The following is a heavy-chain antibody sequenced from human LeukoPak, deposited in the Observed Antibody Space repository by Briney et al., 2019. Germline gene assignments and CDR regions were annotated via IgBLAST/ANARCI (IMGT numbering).Heavy chain of an antibody. CDR3: ARGAWVRNFWSGYFDY. D-gene: IGHD3-3*01. V-gene: IGHV1-69*05. CDR2: IIPIFGTA. Sequence: SVKVSCKASGGTFSSYAISWVRQAPGQGLEWMGGIIPIFGTANYAQKFQGRVTITTDESTSTAYMELSSLRSEDTAVYYCARGAWVRNFWSGYFDYWGQGTLVTVSS. CDR1: GGTFSSYA. J-gene: IGHJ4*02.